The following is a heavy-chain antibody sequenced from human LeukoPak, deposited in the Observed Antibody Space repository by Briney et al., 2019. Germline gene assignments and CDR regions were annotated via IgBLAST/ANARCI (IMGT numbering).Heavy chain of an antibody. J-gene: IGHJ3*02. V-gene: IGHV3-23*01. CDR2: ISTSGGTT. CDR1: GFTFSTYA. Sequence: PGGSLRLSCAVSGFTFSTYAMSWVRQAPGKGLEWVSGISTSGGTTHYADSVKGRFTISRDNSKNTLYLQMNSLRAEDTAVYYCAKDRKANRYSGGSLDAFDIWGQGTMVTVSS. CDR3: AKDRKANRYSGGSLDAFDI. D-gene: IGHD2-15*01.